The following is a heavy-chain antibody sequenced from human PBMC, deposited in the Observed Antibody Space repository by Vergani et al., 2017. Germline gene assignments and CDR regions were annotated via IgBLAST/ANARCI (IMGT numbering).Heavy chain of an antibody. CDR2: LFYCATA. CDR3: ARLNGYYMRLSGY. Sequence: QVQLQESGPGLVKPSETLSLTCTVSGDSISSRNCYWGWIRHPPGKGLERIGSLFYCATAYYNPSRESRVIISIVTSKNQFSLRLSSVTAADTAVYYCARLNGYYMRLSGYWGQGTLVAVSS. D-gene: IGHD4-17*01. CDR1: GDSISSRNCY. V-gene: IGHV4-39*01. J-gene: IGHJ4*02.